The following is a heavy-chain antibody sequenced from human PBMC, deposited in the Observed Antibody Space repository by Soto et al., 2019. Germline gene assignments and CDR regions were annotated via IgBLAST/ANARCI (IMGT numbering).Heavy chain of an antibody. D-gene: IGHD3-16*02. CDR2: IYWYVDK. CDR3: AHRARSGYYDYIWGSYPEATNFDY. V-gene: IGHV2-5*01. Sequence: SGPTLVNPTQTLTLTCTFSGFSLSTSGVGVGWIRQPPGKAMEWLALIYWYVDKLYSPSLKCSLTITKDTSKNQVVLTMTNMDPVDTATYYCAHRARSGYYDYIWGSYPEATNFDYWGQGTLVTVSS. J-gene: IGHJ4*02. CDR1: GFSLSTSGVG.